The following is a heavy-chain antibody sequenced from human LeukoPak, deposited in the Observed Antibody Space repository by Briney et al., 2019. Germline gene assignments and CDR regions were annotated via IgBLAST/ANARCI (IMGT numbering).Heavy chain of an antibody. Sequence: ASVKVSCKASGYTFTGYYMHWVRQAPGQGLEWMGWINPNSGGTNYAQKFQGRVTMTRDTSISTAYMELSRLRSDDTAVYYCARGIAVAMSWFDPWGQGTLVTVSS. CDR2: INPNSGGT. J-gene: IGHJ5*02. V-gene: IGHV1-2*02. D-gene: IGHD6-19*01. CDR3: ARGIAVAMSWFDP. CDR1: GYTFTGYY.